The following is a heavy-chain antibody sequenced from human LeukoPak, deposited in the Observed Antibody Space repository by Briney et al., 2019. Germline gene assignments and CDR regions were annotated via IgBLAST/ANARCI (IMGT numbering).Heavy chain of an antibody. D-gene: IGHD1-1*01. CDR3: ARVQKTRTTGTTFVATNAFDI. Sequence: ASVKVSCKASGYTFIGYYMHWVRHAPGQGLEWMGWINPNSGRTNYAQKFQGRVTMTRNTSISAAYMELSRLRSDDTAVYYCARVQKTRTTGTTFVATNAFDIWVQGTMVTVST. CDR2: INPNSGRT. V-gene: IGHV1-2*02. J-gene: IGHJ3*02. CDR1: GYTFIGYY.